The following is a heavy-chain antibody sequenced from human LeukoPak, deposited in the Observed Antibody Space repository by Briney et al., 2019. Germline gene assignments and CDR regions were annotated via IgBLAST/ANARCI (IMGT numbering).Heavy chain of an antibody. V-gene: IGHV3-7*01. D-gene: IGHD6-19*01. CDR2: VQPDGSAK. Sequence: GGSLRLSCAAPRFTFRSNWMNWVRQAPGKGLEWVAHVQPDGSAKIYADSVKGRFTISRDNAKDSVYLQMNSLRVEDTAVYYCARDFFGWSSLGHWGQGTLVTVSS. CDR3: ARDFFGWSSLGH. CDR1: RFTFRSNW. J-gene: IGHJ1*01.